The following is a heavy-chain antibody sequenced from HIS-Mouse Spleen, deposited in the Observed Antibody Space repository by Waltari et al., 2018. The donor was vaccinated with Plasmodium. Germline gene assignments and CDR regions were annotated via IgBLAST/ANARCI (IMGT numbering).Heavy chain of an antibody. CDR1: GYTFTSYG. V-gene: IGHV1-18*01. CDR2: ISPDNGNT. J-gene: IGHJ3*02. D-gene: IGHD6-19*01. CDR3: ARGSAGDAFDI. Sequence: QVQLVQSGAEVKKPGASVKVSCTASGYTFTSYGISWVRKAPGQGLEGMGWISPDNGNTNLAQKLHGRVTMTTDTSTSTAYMELRSLRSDDTAVYYCARGSAGDAFDIWGQGTMVTVSS.